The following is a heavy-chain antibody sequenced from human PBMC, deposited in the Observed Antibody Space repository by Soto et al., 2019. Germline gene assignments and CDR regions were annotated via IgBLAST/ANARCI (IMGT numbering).Heavy chain of an antibody. CDR2: INPSGDSR. D-gene: IGHD2-2*01. CDR1: GFSFSDYF. CDR3: ARDNSPKYGTPAASSWFHH. J-gene: IGHJ5*02. Sequence: ASVKVSCKASGFSFSDYFMHWVRQAPGQGLEWMGIINPSGDSRNYAQKFQGRDTITRDTSTSTVYMDLSSLRYEDTAVYYCARDNSPKYGTPAASSWFHHWGHGTPVTVSS. V-gene: IGHV1-46*01.